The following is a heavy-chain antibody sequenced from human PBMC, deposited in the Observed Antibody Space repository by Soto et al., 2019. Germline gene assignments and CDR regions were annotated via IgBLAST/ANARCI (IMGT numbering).Heavy chain of an antibody. J-gene: IGHJ5*02. D-gene: IGHD2-15*01. V-gene: IGHV1-69*01. CDR1: GGTFSIYT. Sequence: QVQLVQSGAEVKKPGSSVKVSCKASGGTFSIYTISWVRQAPGQGLEWMGGSANSAQKFQGRPTVTADESTSTVYWELSSLTSGDTAVYYCAREGPPDIAWFDPWGQGTLFSVSS. CDR2: GSA. CDR3: AREGPPDIAWFDP.